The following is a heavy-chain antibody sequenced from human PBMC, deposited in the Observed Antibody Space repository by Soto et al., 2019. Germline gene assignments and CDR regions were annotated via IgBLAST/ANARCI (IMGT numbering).Heavy chain of an antibody. Sequence: QPGGSLRLSCEASGFTFRNNGMHWVRQVRGKGLEWGAVISYDGNNKYYADSVKGRFTISRDNSKNTVYLQMTNLRAEDTAMYFCAKGGSGNYLTYYYYYGMDVWDQGTTVTVSS. CDR1: GFTFRNNG. V-gene: IGHV3-30*18. J-gene: IGHJ6*02. CDR2: ISYDGNNK. D-gene: IGHD3-22*01. CDR3: AKGGSGNYLTYYYYYGMDV.